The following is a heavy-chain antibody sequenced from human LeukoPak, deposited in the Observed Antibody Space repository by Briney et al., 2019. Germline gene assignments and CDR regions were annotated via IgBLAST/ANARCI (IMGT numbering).Heavy chain of an antibody. J-gene: IGHJ5*02. CDR2: IYYSGST. V-gene: IGHV4-59*13. Sequence: PSGTLSLTCTVSGGSIGSFYWTWIGRPPGKGLKWIGYIYYSGSTNYNPSLKSRGTISVDPSKHQFSLKLRSVTAADTAVYYCARAVNWFELWGQGTLVTVSS. CDR3: ARAVNWFEL. CDR1: GGSIGSFY.